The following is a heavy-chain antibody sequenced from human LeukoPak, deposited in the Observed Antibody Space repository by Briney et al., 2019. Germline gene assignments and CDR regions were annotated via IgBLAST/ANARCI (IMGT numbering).Heavy chain of an antibody. CDR1: GYTFSPYW. Sequence: GGSLRLSCVASGYTFSPYWMSWVRQAPGKGLEWVSIITGSGGNSYYTDSVKGRFTLSRDNSKNTLFLQMNSLRAEDTAVYFCAKKSLWSGPFDYWGQGTLVTVFS. J-gene: IGHJ4*02. CDR3: AKKSLWSGPFDY. CDR2: ITGSGGNS. D-gene: IGHD3-3*01. V-gene: IGHV3-23*01.